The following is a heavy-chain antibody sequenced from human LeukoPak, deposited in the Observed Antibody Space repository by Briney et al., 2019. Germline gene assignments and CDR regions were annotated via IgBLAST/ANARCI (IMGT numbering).Heavy chain of an antibody. Sequence: ASVKVSCKASGYTFTSYGISWVRQAPGQGLEWMGWISAYNGNTNYAQKLQGRVTTTTDTSTSTAYMELSSLRSEDTAVYYCARGGDIVDENWFDPWGQGTLVTVSS. CDR3: ARGGDIVDENWFDP. V-gene: IGHV1-18*01. J-gene: IGHJ5*02. D-gene: IGHD2-15*01. CDR2: ISAYNGNT. CDR1: GYTFTSYG.